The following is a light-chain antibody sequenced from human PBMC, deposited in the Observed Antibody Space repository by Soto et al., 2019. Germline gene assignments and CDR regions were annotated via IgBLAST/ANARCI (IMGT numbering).Light chain of an antibody. CDR1: HDIGND. CDR3: LQDYNLPRT. Sequence: IQMTQSPSSLSASVGDRVIITCRASHDIGNDLGWYQQKPGKAPKLLIFGASTLHSGVPSRFSGSGSGTDFSLTISSLQPEDFATYFCLQDYNLPRTFGQGTKVEI. CDR2: GAS. V-gene: IGKV1-6*01. J-gene: IGKJ1*01.